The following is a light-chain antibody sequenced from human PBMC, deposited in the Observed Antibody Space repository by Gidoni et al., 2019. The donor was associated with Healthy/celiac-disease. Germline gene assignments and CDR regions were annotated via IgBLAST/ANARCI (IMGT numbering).Light chain of an antibody. Sequence: EMVVTQSPGTLSLSPGERATLSCRASQRVSSSYLAWYQQKPGKAPRLLIYGASSRSTGIPDRFSCSGSGTDFTLTISRLEPEDFAVYYCHQYCSSPPFGGGTKVEIK. J-gene: IGKJ4*01. V-gene: IGKV3-20*01. CDR2: GAS. CDR3: HQYCSSPP. CDR1: QRVSSSY.